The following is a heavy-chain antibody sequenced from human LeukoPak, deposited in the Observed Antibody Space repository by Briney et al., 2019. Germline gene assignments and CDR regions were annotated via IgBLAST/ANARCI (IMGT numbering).Heavy chain of an antibody. J-gene: IGHJ4*02. CDR1: GFTFSSYA. D-gene: IGHD3-10*01. V-gene: IGHV3-23*01. Sequence: GGSLRLSCAASGFTFSSYAMSWVRQAPGKGLEWVSAISGSGGSTYYADSVKGRFTISRDNSKNTLYLQMNSLRAEDTAVYYCANGLLWFGELAFDYWGQGTLVTVSS. CDR3: ANGLLWFGELAFDY. CDR2: ISGSGGST.